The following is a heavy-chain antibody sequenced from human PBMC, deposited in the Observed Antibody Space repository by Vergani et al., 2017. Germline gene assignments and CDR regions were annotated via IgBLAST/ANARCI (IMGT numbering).Heavy chain of an antibody. V-gene: IGHV4-39*02. CDR3: ARESCLGGSCYKPLFDY. CDR2: IYDSRNN. Sequence: QLQLQESGPRLVKPSETLSLTCSLSGMSISNNNYSWGWIRQPPGKGLEWIGSIYDSRNNNYSPSLKSRVSISVDTSKNQFSLNLTSVTAADTAVYFCARESCLGGSCYKPLFDYWGQGILVTVSS. D-gene: IGHD2-15*01. J-gene: IGHJ4*02. CDR1: GMSISNNNYS.